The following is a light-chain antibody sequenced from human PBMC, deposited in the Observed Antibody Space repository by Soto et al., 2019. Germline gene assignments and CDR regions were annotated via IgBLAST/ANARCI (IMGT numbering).Light chain of an antibody. Sequence: EIVLTQSPGTLSLSPGERATLSCRASQSVYKNFLAWYQQKPGQAPRLLINGASNRATGIPDRFSGSGSGTDFSLTIDRLEPEDLAVYFCQKYGSSPPTFGGGTKVAIK. CDR1: QSVYKNF. V-gene: IGKV3-20*01. CDR2: GAS. CDR3: QKYGSSPPT. J-gene: IGKJ4*01.